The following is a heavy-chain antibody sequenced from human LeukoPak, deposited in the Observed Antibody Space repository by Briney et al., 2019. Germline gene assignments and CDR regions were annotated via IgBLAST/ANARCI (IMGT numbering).Heavy chain of an antibody. CDR2: FDPEDGET. CDR1: GYTLTELS. Sequence: ASVKASCKVSGYTLTELSMHWVRQAPGKGLEWMGGFDPEDGETIYAQKFQGRVTMTEDTSTDTAYMELSSLRSEDTAVYYCATDGLGRRWFDPWGQGTLVTVSS. D-gene: IGHD7-27*01. J-gene: IGHJ5*02. V-gene: IGHV1-24*01. CDR3: ATDGLGRRWFDP.